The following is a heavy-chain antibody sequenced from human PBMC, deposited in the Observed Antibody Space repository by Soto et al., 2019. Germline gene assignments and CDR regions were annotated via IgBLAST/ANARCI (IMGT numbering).Heavy chain of an antibody. CDR3: ARFLFAYYYDSSGHNY. D-gene: IGHD3-22*01. CDR2: IKQDGSEK. J-gene: IGHJ4*02. Sequence: ALRLSCAASGFTFSSYWMSWVRQAPGKGLEWVANIKQDGSEKYYVDSVKGRFTISRDNAKNSLYLQMNSLRAEDTAVYYCARFLFAYYYDSSGHNYWGQRTLVTVSS. CDR1: GFTFSSYW. V-gene: IGHV3-7*05.